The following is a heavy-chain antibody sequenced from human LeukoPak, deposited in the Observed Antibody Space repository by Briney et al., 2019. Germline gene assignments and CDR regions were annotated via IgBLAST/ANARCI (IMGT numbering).Heavy chain of an antibody. Sequence: GGSLRLSCAASGFTFSSYWMSWVRQAPGKGREWVANIKQDGSEKYYVDSVKGRFTISRDNAKTSLYLQMNSLRAEDTAVYYCARVLGYSWFDPWGQGTLVTVSS. J-gene: IGHJ5*02. CDR3: ARVLGYSWFDP. V-gene: IGHV3-7*01. CDR1: GFTFSSYW. CDR2: IKQDGSEK. D-gene: IGHD1-26*01.